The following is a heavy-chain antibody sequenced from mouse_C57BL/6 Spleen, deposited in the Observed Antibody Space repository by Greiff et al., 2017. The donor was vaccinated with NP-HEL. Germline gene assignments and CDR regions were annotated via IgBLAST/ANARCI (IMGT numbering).Heavy chain of an antibody. CDR2: IHPNSGST. V-gene: IGHV1-64*01. CDR3: ARSRERSYGNYYYAMDY. J-gene: IGHJ4*01. CDR1: GYTFTSYW. D-gene: IGHD2-1*01. Sequence: QVQLQQPGAELVKPGASVKLSCKASGYTFTSYWMHWVKQRPGQGLEWIGMIHPNSGSTNYNEKFKSKATLTVDKSSSTAYMQLSSLTSEDSAVYYCARSRERSYGNYYYAMDYWGQGTSVTVSS.